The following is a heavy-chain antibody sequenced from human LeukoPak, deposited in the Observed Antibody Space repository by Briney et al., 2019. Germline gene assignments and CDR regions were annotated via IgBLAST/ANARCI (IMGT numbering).Heavy chain of an antibody. Sequence: TSQTLSLTCAVSGGSISSGGYSWSWIRQPPGKGLEWIGCIYHSGSTYYNPSLKSRVTISVDRSKNQFSLKLSSVTAADTAVYYCASYSSGYYYGTETAEYFQHWGQGTLVTVSS. CDR2: IYHSGST. CDR1: GGSISSGGYS. CDR3: ASYSSGYYYGTETAEYFQH. J-gene: IGHJ1*01. V-gene: IGHV4-30-2*01. D-gene: IGHD3-22*01.